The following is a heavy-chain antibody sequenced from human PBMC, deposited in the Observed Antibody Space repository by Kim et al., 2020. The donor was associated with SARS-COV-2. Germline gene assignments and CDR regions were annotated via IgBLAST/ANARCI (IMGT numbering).Heavy chain of an antibody. CDR1: GFTFSSYA. J-gene: IGHJ6*02. CDR3: AKGEDDSGGYYYEDYYYGMDV. D-gene: IGHD3-22*01. CDR2: ISGSGGST. V-gene: IGHV3-23*01. Sequence: GGSLRLSCAASGFTFSSYAMSWVRQAPGKGLEWVSAISGSGGSTYYTDSVKGRFTISRDNSKNTLYLQMNSLRAEDTAVYYCAKGEDDSGGYYYEDYYYGMDVWGQGTTVTVSS.